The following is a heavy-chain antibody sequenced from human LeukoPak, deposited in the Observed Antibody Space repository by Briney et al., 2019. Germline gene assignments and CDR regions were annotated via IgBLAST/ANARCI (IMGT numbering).Heavy chain of an antibody. D-gene: IGHD3-22*01. Sequence: SETLSLTCTVSGVSIISTYWSWVRQPPGKGLEWIAYIYYSGSTNYNPSLKSRVTISVDTSKNQFSLKLSSLTAADTAVYYCARVHYNYMDSSCYYYFDYWGQGTLVTVSS. V-gene: IGHV4-59*01. CDR1: GVSIISTY. CDR2: IYYSGST. J-gene: IGHJ4*02. CDR3: ARVHYNYMDSSCYYYFDY.